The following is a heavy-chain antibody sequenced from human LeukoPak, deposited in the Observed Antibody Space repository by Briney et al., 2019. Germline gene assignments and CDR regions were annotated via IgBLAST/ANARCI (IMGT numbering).Heavy chain of an antibody. CDR1: GGSISSYY. V-gene: IGHV4-59*01. CDR3: AGAIAVAGFWYNWFDP. D-gene: IGHD6-19*01. J-gene: IGHJ5*02. CDR2: IYYSGST. Sequence: PSETLSLTCTVSGGSISSYYWSWIRQPPGKGLEWIGYIYYSGSTNYNPSLKSRVTISVDTSKNQFSLKLSSVTAADTAVYYCAGAIAVAGFWYNWFDPWGQGTLVTVSS.